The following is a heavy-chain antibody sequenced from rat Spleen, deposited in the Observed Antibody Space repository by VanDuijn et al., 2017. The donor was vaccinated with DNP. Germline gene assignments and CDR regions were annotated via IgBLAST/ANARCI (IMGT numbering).Heavy chain of an antibody. CDR2: INYSGGT. J-gene: IGHJ1*01. CDR1: GYSITSNY. CDR3: ARGVYATYYFRNWYFDF. Sequence: EVQLQESGPGLVKPSQSLSLTCSVTGYSITSNYWAWIRQFPGNKMEWMGYINYSGGTGLNPSLKSRISITRDTSKNQFFLHLNSVTTEDTATYYCARGVYATYYFRNWYFDFWGPGTMVAVSS. V-gene: IGHV3-1*01. D-gene: IGHD1-6*01.